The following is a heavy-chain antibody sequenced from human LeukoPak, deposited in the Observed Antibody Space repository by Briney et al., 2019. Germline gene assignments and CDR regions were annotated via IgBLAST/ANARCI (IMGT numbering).Heavy chain of an antibody. D-gene: IGHD2-15*01. Sequence: SVKVSCKASGGTFSSYAISWVRQGTGQRPEWMGGIIRIFGTANYAQKFQGRVTITADESTSTAYMELSSLRSEDTAVYYCARDELGLGYCSGGSCYGMDVWGKGTTVTVSS. J-gene: IGHJ6*04. V-gene: IGHV1-69*13. CDR2: IIRIFGTA. CDR1: GGTFSSYA. CDR3: ARDELGLGYCSGGSCYGMDV.